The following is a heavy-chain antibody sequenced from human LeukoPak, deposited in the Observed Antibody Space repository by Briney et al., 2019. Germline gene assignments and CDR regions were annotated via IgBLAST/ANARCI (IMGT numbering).Heavy chain of an antibody. D-gene: IGHD6-19*01. CDR1: GGSISSYY. CDR2: IYYSGST. CDR3: ARAGRGQWLVPSSYNWFDP. Sequence: PSETLSLTCTVSGGSISSYYWSWIRQPPGKGLEWLGYIYYSGSTNYNPSLKSRVTISVDTSKNQFSLKLSSVTAADTAVYYCARAGRGQWLVPSSYNWFDPWGQGTLVTVSS. V-gene: IGHV4-59*01. J-gene: IGHJ5*02.